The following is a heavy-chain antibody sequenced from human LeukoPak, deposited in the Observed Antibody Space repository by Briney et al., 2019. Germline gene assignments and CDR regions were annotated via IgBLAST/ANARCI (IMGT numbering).Heavy chain of an antibody. Sequence: GGSLRLSCAASGFTFSSYWTHWVRQAPGKGLVWVSRINSDGSSTSYADSVKGRFTISRDNAKNTLYLQMNSLRAEDTAVYYCARGIAAAGTGYWGQGTLVTVSS. V-gene: IGHV3-74*01. CDR3: ARGIAAAGTGY. CDR2: INSDGSST. J-gene: IGHJ4*02. D-gene: IGHD6-13*01. CDR1: GFTFSSYW.